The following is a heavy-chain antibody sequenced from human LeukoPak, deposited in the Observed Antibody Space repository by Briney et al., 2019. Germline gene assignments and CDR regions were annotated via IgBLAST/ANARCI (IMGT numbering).Heavy chain of an antibody. Sequence: GGSLRLSCSASGFTVSDYYMSWIRQAPGKGLEWVSYISSSSSYTNYADSVKGRFTISRDNAKNSLYLQMNSLRAEYTAVYYCARDSSSWSFDYWGQGTLVTVSS. CDR1: GFTVSDYY. D-gene: IGHD6-13*01. V-gene: IGHV3-11*05. CDR3: ARDSSSWSFDY. CDR2: ISSSSSYT. J-gene: IGHJ4*02.